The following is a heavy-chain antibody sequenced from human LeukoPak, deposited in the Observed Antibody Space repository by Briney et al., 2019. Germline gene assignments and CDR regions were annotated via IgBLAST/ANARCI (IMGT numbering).Heavy chain of an antibody. Sequence: SQTLSLTCAISGDSVSSNSAAWNWIRQSPSRGLEWLGRTFYRSKWYNDYAVSVKSRITLNPDTSKNQFSLQLNSVTPDGTGVYYCARVGTYYDDSTSYYHDAFDIWGQGTMVTVSS. CDR2: TFYRSKWYN. V-gene: IGHV6-1*01. CDR3: ARVGTYYDDSTSYYHDAFDI. J-gene: IGHJ3*02. D-gene: IGHD3-22*01. CDR1: GDSVSSNSAA.